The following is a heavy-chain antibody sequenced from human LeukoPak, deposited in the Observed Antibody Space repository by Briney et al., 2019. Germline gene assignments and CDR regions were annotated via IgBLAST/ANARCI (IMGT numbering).Heavy chain of an antibody. CDR1: GGSFSGYY. D-gene: IGHD6-13*01. CDR2: INHSGST. V-gene: IGHV4-34*01. J-gene: IGHJ6*02. Sequence: SETLSLTCAVYGGSFSGYYWSWIRQPLGKGLEWIGEINHSGSTNYNPSLKSRVTISVDTSKNQFSLKLSSVTAADTAVYYCARGGHRYRSSWYYYYGMDVWAKGPRSQSP. CDR3: ARGGHRYRSSWYYYYGMDV.